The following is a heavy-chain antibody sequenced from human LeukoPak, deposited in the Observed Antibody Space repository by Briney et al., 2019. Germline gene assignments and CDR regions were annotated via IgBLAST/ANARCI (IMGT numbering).Heavy chain of an antibody. CDR3: ARDRPVLLWFGEPGPLDAFDI. CDR2: INPSGGST. V-gene: IGHV1-46*01. D-gene: IGHD3-10*01. J-gene: IGHJ3*02. CDR1: GYTFTSYY. Sequence: ASVKVSCKASGYTFTSYYMHWVRQAPGQGLEWMGIINPSGGSTSYAQKFQGRVTMTRDTSTSTAYMELSRLRSDDTAVYYCARDRPVLLWFGEPGPLDAFDIWGQGTMVTVSS.